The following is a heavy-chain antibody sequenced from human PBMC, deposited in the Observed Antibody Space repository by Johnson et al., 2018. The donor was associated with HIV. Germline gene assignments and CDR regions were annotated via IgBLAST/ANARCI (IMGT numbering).Heavy chain of an antibody. CDR3: ASALCTWGAFDI. D-gene: IGHD2-8*01. J-gene: IGHJ3*02. V-gene: IGHV3-30*03. Sequence: QAQLVESGGGVVRPGGSLRLSCAASGFTFDDYGMSWVRQAPGKGLEWVAVISYDGSNKYYADSVKGRFTISRDNSKNTLYLQMNSLRAEDTAVYYCASALCTWGAFDIWGQGTMVTVSS. CDR2: ISYDGSNK. CDR1: GFTFDDYG.